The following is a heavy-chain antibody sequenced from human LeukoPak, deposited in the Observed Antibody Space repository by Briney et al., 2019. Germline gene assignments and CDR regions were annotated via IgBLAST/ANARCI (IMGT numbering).Heavy chain of an antibody. CDR1: GFTFFTYS. J-gene: IGHJ4*02. Sequence: GGSLRLSCAASGFTFFTYSMHWVRQAPGKGLEWLAVSSFDENNKYYADSVKGRFTISRDNAKNSLYLQMNSLRAEDTAVYYCARDRTGFDYWGQGTLVTVSS. V-gene: IGHV3-30*03. D-gene: IGHD1-1*01. CDR2: SSFDENNK. CDR3: ARDRTGFDY.